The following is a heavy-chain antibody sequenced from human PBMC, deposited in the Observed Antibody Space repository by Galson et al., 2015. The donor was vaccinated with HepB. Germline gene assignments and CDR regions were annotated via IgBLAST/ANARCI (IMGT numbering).Heavy chain of an antibody. Sequence: LSLTCTVSGGSISSYYWSWIRQPPGKGLEWIGYIFYSGSTNYNPSLKSRVTISVGTSKNQFSLKLSSVTAADTAVYYCARSKGLVRAFDYWGQRTLVTVSS. CDR2: IFYSGST. D-gene: IGHD6-19*01. V-gene: IGHV4-59*01. J-gene: IGHJ4*02. CDR1: GGSISSYY. CDR3: ARSKGLVRAFDY.